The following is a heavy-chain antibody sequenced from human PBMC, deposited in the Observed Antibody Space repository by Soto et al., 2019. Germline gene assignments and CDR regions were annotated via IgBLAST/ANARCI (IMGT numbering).Heavy chain of an antibody. CDR2: IYYSGRT. CDR1: GGAMYGYY. Sequence: PSETLSLTCTVSGGAMYGYYWSWVRQSPGKGLEWIGDIYYSGRTNYXPSLKSRVTISVETSKSQFSLRLRSVTAADTAVYYCARGGHDFAFDYWGHGGLVTVSS. V-gene: IGHV4-59*01. CDR3: ARGGHDFAFDY. D-gene: IGHD3-3*01. J-gene: IGHJ4*01.